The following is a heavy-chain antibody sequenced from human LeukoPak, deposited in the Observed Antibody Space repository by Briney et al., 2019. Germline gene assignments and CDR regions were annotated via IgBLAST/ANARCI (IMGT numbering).Heavy chain of an antibody. V-gene: IGHV3-74*01. CDR3: ARGYSSSYRIDY. Sequence: PGGSLRLSCAASGFTFRNYWMHWVRQAPGKGLVWVSRINGDGSSTSYADSVKGRFTISRDNAKNTLYLQMNSLRAEDTAVYYCARGYSSSYRIDYWGQGTLVTVSS. CDR2: INGDGSST. J-gene: IGHJ4*02. D-gene: IGHD6-6*01. CDR1: GFTFRNYW.